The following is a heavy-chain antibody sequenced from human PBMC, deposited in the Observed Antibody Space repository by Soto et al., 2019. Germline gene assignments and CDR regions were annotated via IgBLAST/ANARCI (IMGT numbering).Heavy chain of an antibody. Sequence: ASVKVSCKASGFTFTSSAVQWVRQARGQRLEWIGWIVVGSGNTNYAQKFQERVTITRDMSTSTAYMELSSLRSEDTAVYYCAADLKAVTGYYMLGYYYYGMDVWGQGTTVTVSS. CDR1: GFTFTSSA. CDR3: AADLKAVTGYYMLGYYYYGMDV. V-gene: IGHV1-58*01. J-gene: IGHJ6*02. D-gene: IGHD3-9*01. CDR2: IVVGSGNT.